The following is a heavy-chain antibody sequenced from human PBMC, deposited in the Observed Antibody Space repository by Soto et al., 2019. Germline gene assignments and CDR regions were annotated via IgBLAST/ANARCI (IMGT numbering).Heavy chain of an antibody. CDR2: IYYSENT. J-gene: IGHJ4*02. CDR1: GGSISSSGNH. Sequence: EILSVTCSVAGGSISSSGNHCGWIRQPPGEGLEWIGNIYYSENTYYNPSLKSRVTISVDTSKNQFSLRLTSVTAADTAVYYCATHPPYGPLDHWGQGTLVTVSS. V-gene: IGHV4-39*01. D-gene: IGHD4-17*01. CDR3: ATHPPYGPLDH.